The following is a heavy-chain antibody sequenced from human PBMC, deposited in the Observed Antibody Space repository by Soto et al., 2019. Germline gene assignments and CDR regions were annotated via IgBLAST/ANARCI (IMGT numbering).Heavy chain of an antibody. D-gene: IGHD3-16*02. J-gene: IGHJ4*02. V-gene: IGHV4-59*01. CDR2: IFSSEHF. CDR3: AREGGGYRFDH. Sequence: QVRLQESGPGLVQPSETLSLTCDGVSFGTYYWGWIRQPPGKGLEWLGYIFSSEHFKYNPSLKSRLTISVAPSTTQVSLRLTSVTAADTAVYYCAREGGGYRFDHWGQGTLVTVSS. CDR1: VSFGTYY.